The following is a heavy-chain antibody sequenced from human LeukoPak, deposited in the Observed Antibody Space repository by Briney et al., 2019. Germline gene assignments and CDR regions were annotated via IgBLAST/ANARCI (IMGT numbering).Heavy chain of an antibody. Sequence: PGGSLRLSCAASGFTFSNYAMTWVRQAPGKGLEWVSTISAIVGSTYYADSVKGRFTISRDNSKNTLNLQMNSLRAEDTAVYYCAKGNVAVAGGVYYFDSWGQGTLFPVSS. CDR3: AKGNVAVAGGVYYFDS. CDR2: ISAIVGST. V-gene: IGHV3-23*01. J-gene: IGHJ4*02. CDR1: GFTFSNYA. D-gene: IGHD6-19*01.